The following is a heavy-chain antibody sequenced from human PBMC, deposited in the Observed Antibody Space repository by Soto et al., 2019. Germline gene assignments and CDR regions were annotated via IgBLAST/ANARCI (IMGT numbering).Heavy chain of an antibody. D-gene: IGHD1-1*01. CDR2: MYDTGST. Sequence: QVQVQESGPGLVNPSETLSLSCTASVGTTRSYNWGWIRQPPGKGLEWIGYMYDTGSTSYNPSLKSRVTLSVDTSKKQFSRKVNAVTAADTAVYYCVRQGIGNLHGLVDVWGQGTTVTVSS. J-gene: IGHJ6*02. V-gene: IGHV4-59*08. CDR1: VGTTRSYN. CDR3: VRQGIGNLHGLVDV.